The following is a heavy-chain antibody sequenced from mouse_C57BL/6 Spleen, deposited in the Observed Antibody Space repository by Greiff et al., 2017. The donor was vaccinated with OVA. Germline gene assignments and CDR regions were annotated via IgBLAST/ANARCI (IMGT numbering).Heavy chain of an antibody. CDR2: IYPDSGGT. D-gene: IGHD1-3*01. J-gene: IGHJ2*01. CDR1: GYTFTSYW. V-gene: IGHV1-72*01. Sequence: VQLQQPGAELVKPGASVKLSCKASGYTFTSYWMNWVKQRPGRGLEWIGRIYPDSGGTKYNEKFKSKATLTVDKPSSTAYMQLSSLTSEDSAVYYCARGSGYYFDYWGQGTTLTVSS. CDR3: ARGSGYYFDY.